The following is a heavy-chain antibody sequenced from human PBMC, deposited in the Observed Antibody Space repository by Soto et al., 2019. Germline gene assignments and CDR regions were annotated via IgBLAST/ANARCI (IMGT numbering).Heavy chain of an antibody. CDR2: IKQDGSEK. V-gene: IGHV3-7*01. CDR1: GFTFSSYW. Sequence: GGFLRLSCAASGFTFSSYWMSWVRQAPGKGLEWVANIKQDGSEKYYVDSVKGRFTISRDNAKNSLYLQMNSLRAEDTAVYYCARWGEYDFWSGYYSYWGQGTLVTVSS. D-gene: IGHD3-3*01. J-gene: IGHJ4*02. CDR3: ARWGEYDFWSGYYSY.